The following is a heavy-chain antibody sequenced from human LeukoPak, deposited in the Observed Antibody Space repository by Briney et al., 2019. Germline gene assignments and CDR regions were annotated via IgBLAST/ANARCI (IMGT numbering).Heavy chain of an antibody. V-gene: IGHV3-23*01. D-gene: IGHD7-27*01. J-gene: IGHJ4*02. Sequence: GGTLRLSCAASEFTFSSYGMSWVRQAPGKGLEWVSAISGSGGSTYYADSVKGRFTISRDNSKNTLYLQMNSLRAEDTAVYYCAKEFRVRGKLGYFDYWGQGTLVTVSS. CDR2: ISGSGGST. CDR1: EFTFSSYG. CDR3: AKEFRVRGKLGYFDY.